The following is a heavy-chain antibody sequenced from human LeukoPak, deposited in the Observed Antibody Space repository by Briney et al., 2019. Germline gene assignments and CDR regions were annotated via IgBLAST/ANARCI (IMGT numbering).Heavy chain of an antibody. V-gene: IGHV4-34*01. CDR3: ARVYGDYGVDC. D-gene: IGHD4-17*01. CDR2: INHSGST. J-gene: IGHJ4*02. Sequence: SETLSLTCAVYGGSFSGYYWSWIRQPPGKGLEWIGEINHSGSTNYNPSLKSRVTISVDTSKNQFSLKLSSVTAADTAVYYCARVYGDYGVDCWGQGTLVTVSS. CDR1: GGSFSGYY.